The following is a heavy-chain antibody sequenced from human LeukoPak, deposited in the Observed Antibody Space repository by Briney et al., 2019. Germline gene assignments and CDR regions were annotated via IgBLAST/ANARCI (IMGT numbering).Heavy chain of an antibody. Sequence: SVKVSRKASGGTFSSYAISWVRQAPGQGLEWMGGIIPIFGTANYAQKFQGRVTITTDESTSTAYMELSSLRSEDTAVYYCTRGDGSYPLGYWGQGTLVTVSS. D-gene: IGHD1-26*01. CDR2: IIPIFGTA. CDR1: GGTFSSYA. V-gene: IGHV1-69*05. J-gene: IGHJ4*02. CDR3: TRGDGSYPLGY.